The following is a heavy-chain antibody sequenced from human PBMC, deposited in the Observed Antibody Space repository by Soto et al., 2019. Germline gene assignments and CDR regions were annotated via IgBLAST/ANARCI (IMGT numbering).Heavy chain of an antibody. CDR3: ARKGYCSADSCLQILDY. CDR1: GFTFSSEA. Sequence: GGSLRLSCAASGFTFSSEAMHWVRQAPGKGLEWVAVISYDGRSKYYADSAKGRFTISRDNSKSTLYLQMNSVRAEDMAVYYCARKGYCSADSCLQILDYWGQGTLVTVSS. CDR2: ISYDGRSK. D-gene: IGHD2-15*01. V-gene: IGHV3-30-3*01. J-gene: IGHJ4*02.